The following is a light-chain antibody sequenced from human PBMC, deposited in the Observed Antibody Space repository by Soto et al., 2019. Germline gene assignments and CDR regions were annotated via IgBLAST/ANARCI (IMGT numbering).Light chain of an antibody. J-gene: IGKJ4*01. Sequence: VVLTQSPDTLSLSPGERATLTCRASQSVSLDYLAWYQQKPGQAPRLLFYGASSRATGVPDRFSGSGSGTDFTLTISRLEPEDFAVYYCQQYSSSPPLTFGGGTKVEIK. V-gene: IGKV3-20*01. CDR2: GAS. CDR3: QQYSSSPPLT. CDR1: QSVSLDY.